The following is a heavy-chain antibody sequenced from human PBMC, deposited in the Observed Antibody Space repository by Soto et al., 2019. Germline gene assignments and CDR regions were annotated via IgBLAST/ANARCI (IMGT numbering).Heavy chain of an antibody. CDR1: GGSIGGGGYY. D-gene: IGHD3-3*01. CDR2: IYYSGST. J-gene: IGHJ4*02. V-gene: IGHV4-30-4*01. CDR3: ARGGQTYYDFWSGYYSPHFDY. Sequence: SETMCLTSSVAGGSIGGGGYYWSWISQPPGKGLEWIGYIYYSGSTYYNPSLKSRVTISVDTSKNQFSLKLSSVTAADTAVYYCARGGQTYYDFWSGYYSPHFDYWGQGTLVTVSS.